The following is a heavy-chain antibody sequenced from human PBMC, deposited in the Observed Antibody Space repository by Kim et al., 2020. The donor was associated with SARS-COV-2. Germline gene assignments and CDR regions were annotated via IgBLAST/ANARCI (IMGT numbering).Heavy chain of an antibody. J-gene: IGHJ4*02. CDR3: ARMRTQYNYVNPFDY. CDR2: IYWDDEK. V-gene: IGHV2-5*02. D-gene: IGHD3-10*02. CDR1: GFSLNTTKMG. Sequence: SGPTLVNPTQTLTLTCTFSGFSLNTTKMGVGWIRQPPGKALEWLALIYWDDEKRYSPSLKSRITITKDTSKNRVVLTMTNMDHVDTATYYCARMRTQYNYVNPFDYWCQGTLVSVSS.